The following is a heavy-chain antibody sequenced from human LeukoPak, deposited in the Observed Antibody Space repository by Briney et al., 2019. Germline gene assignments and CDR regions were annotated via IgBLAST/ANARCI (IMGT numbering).Heavy chain of an antibody. CDR2: IIGDGSSI. J-gene: IGHJ5*02. Sequence: PGGSLRLSCAASGFTFSSHWMHWVRQAPGKGLVWVSRIIGDGSSISYADSVKGRFTISRDNSKNTLYLQMNSLRAEDTAVYYCARGAAVDIVATIQGTWGQGTLVTVSS. CDR1: GFTFSSHW. D-gene: IGHD5-12*01. V-gene: IGHV3-74*01. CDR3: ARGAAVDIVATIQGT.